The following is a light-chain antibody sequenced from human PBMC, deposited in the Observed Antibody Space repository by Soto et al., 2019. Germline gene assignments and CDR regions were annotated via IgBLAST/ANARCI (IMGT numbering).Light chain of an antibody. CDR3: SSYTSSGTQV. Sequence: QSVLTQPASVSGSPGQSITVSCAGTSSDVGAYNSVSWYQQHPGQAPNLMIYEVSHRPSGVSNRFSGSKSGNTASLSISGLQTEDEADYYCSSYTSSGTQVFGGGTQLTVL. CDR1: SSDVGAYNS. J-gene: IGLJ3*02. CDR2: EVS. V-gene: IGLV2-14*01.